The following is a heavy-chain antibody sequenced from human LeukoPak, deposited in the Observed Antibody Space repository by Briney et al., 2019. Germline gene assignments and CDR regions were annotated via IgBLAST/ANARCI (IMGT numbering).Heavy chain of an antibody. D-gene: IGHD3-3*01. CDR2: INHSGST. CDR1: GGSFSGYY. CDR3: ARQRYDFWSGYYKLDY. J-gene: IGHJ4*02. Sequence: SETLSLTFAVYGGSFSGYYWSWIRQPPGKGLEWIGEINHSGSTNYNPSLKSRVTISVDTSKNQFSLKLSSVTAADTAVYYCARQRYDFWSGYYKLDYWGQGTLVTVSS. V-gene: IGHV4-34*01.